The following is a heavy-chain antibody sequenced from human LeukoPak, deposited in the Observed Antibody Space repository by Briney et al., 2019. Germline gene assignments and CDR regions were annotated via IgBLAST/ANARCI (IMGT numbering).Heavy chain of an antibody. Sequence: ASVKVSCKASGYTFTSYDINWVRQATGQGLEWMGWMNPNSGNTGYAQKFQGRVTMTRNTSISTAYMELSSLRSEDTAVYYCATVGSIAAAGTDLFDPGGQGTLVTASS. J-gene: IGHJ5*02. V-gene: IGHV1-8*01. CDR2: MNPNSGNT. CDR1: GYTFTSYD. D-gene: IGHD6-13*01. CDR3: ATVGSIAAAGTDLFDP.